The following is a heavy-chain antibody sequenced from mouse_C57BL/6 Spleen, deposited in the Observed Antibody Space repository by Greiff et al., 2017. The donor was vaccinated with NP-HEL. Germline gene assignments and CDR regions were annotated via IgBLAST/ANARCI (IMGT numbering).Heavy chain of an antibody. CDR1: GFTFSSYA. J-gene: IGHJ1*03. V-gene: IGHV5-9-1*02. D-gene: IGHD4-1*01. CDR3: TRESGTGYFDV. CDR2: ISSGGDYI. Sequence: EVKLVESGEGLVKPGGSLKLSCAASGFTFSSYAMSWVRPTPEKRLEWVAYISSGGDYIYYADTVKGRFTISRDNARNTLYLQMSSLKSEDTAMYYCTRESGTGYFDVWGTGTTVTVSS.